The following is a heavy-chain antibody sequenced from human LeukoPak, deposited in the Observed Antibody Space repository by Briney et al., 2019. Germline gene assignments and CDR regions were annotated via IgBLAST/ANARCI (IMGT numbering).Heavy chain of an antibody. CDR3: AREHSGYDFPGRDYYYMDV. CDR1: GFTFNTYN. J-gene: IGHJ6*03. Sequence: GGSLRLSCAASGFTFNTYNMNWVRQAPGKGLEWVSSISSSSSYIYYADSVKGRFTISRDNAKNSLYLQMNSLGAEDTAVYYCAREHSGYDFPGRDYYYMDVWGKGTTVTVSS. V-gene: IGHV3-21*01. CDR2: ISSSSSYI. D-gene: IGHD5-12*01.